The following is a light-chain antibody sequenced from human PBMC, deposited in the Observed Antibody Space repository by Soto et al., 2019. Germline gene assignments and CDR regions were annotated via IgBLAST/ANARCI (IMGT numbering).Light chain of an antibody. CDR3: QQYGHSLWT. CDR1: QSVSSGH. Sequence: DIVLTQSPGTLSLSPGERASLSCRASQSVSSGHLAWYQQKPGQAPRLPIYGASSRATGIPDRFSGSGSGTDFTLTISRLEPEDYAVYYCQQYGHSLWTFGQGTKVDI. V-gene: IGKV3-20*01. J-gene: IGKJ1*01. CDR2: GAS.